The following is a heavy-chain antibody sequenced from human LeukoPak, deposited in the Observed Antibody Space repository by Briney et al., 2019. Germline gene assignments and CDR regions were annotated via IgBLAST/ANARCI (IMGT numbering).Heavy chain of an antibody. D-gene: IGHD3-22*01. Sequence: ASVKVSCKASGGTFSSYAISWVRQAPGQGLEWMGRIIPILGIANYAQKFQGRVTITADKSTSTAYMELSSLRSEDTAVYYCARELSYYDSSGYYLDYWGQGTLVTVSS. V-gene: IGHV1-69*04. J-gene: IGHJ4*02. CDR3: ARELSYYDSSGYYLDY. CDR2: IIPILGIA. CDR1: GGTFSSYA.